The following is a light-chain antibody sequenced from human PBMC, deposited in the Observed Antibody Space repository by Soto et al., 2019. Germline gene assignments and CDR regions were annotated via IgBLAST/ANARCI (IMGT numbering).Light chain of an antibody. Sequence: QSVLTQPRSVSGSPGQSVTISCTGTSSDVGGYKYVSWYQQHPGKVPNLIIYDVSERPSGVPDRFSGSKSGNTASLSISGLQAEDDADYYCCSYAGSYTVLFGGGTKVTVL. CDR1: SSDVGGYKY. CDR3: CSYAGSYTVL. J-gene: IGLJ2*01. V-gene: IGLV2-11*01. CDR2: DVS.